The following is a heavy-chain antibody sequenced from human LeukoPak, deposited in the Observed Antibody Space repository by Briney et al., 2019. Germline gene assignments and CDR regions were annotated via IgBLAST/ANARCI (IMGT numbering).Heavy chain of an antibody. CDR3: ARDLPSGWYD. CDR2: IIPIFGTA. V-gene: IGHV1-69*05. J-gene: IGHJ6*04. Sequence: SVKVSCKASGGTFSSYAISWVRQAPGQGLEWMGRIIPIFGTANYAQKFQGRVTITTDESTSTAYMELSSLRPEDTAVYYCARDLPSGWYDWGKGTTVTVSS. CDR1: GGTFSSYA. D-gene: IGHD6-19*01.